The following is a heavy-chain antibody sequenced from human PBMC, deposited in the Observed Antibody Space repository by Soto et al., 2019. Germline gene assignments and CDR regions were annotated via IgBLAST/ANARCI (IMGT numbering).Heavy chain of an antibody. CDR2: ISWNSGSI. V-gene: IGHV3-9*01. D-gene: IGHD5-12*01. Sequence: GGSLRLSCAASGFTFEDYAMHWVRQVPGKGLEWVSGISWNSGSIAYADSVKGRFTISRDNAKNSLYLQMNVLRAEDTALYYYTNGAGVVATNFDYWGQGTLVTVSS. J-gene: IGHJ4*02. CDR1: GFTFEDYA. CDR3: TNGAGVVATNFDY.